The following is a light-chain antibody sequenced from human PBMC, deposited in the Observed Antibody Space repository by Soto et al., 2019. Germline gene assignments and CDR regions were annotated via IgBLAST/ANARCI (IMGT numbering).Light chain of an antibody. CDR3: QSYDSSLGASV. J-gene: IGLJ3*02. V-gene: IGLV1-40*01. CDR1: SSNIGAGYD. CDR2: GNS. Sequence: QSVLTQPPSVSGAPGQRVTISCTGSSSNIGAGYDVHWYQQLPGTAPKLLIYGNSNRPSGVPDRFSGSKSGTSASLAITGLQAEDEADYYCQSYDSSLGASVFGRGVKLTAL.